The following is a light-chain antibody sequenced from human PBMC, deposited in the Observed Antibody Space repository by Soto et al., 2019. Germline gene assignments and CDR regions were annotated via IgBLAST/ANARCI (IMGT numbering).Light chain of an antibody. CDR2: GAS. CDR1: QSGFSTY. Sequence: IVLTQSPGTLSLSPGERATLSCRASQSGFSTYLAWFQQKPGQAPRLLIYGASTRAAGVPDRFSGSGSATDFTLTISRLEPEDFAVYYCHQYGNSPWTIGQGTLVE. J-gene: IGKJ1*01. CDR3: HQYGNSPWT. V-gene: IGKV3-20*01.